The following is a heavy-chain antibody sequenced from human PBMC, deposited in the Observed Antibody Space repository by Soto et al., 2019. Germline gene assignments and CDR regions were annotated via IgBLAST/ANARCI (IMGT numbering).Heavy chain of an antibody. CDR1: GYTSTSYG. V-gene: IGHV1-18*01. J-gene: IGHJ4*02. CDR3: ARDPPRPYYYDSSGYSDY. D-gene: IGHD3-22*01. CDR2: ISAYNGNT. Sequence: ASVKVSCTASGYTSTSYGISWVRQAPGQGLEWMGWISAYNGNTNYAQKLQGRVTMTTDTSTSTAYMELRSLRSDDTAVYYCARDPPRPYYYDSSGYSDYWGQGTLVTVSS.